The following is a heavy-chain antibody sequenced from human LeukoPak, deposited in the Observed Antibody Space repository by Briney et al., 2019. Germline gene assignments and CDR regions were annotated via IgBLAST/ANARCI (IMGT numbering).Heavy chain of an antibody. CDR1: GGTFSSYA. CDR2: IIPIFGTA. Sequence: SVKGYCKASGGTFSSYAISWVRQAPGQGLDWMGGIIPIFGTANYAQKFQGRVTITADESTSTAYMELSSLRSEDTAVYYCARGSSVRYFDWLPSVPLYYYYMDVWGKGTTVTISS. CDR3: ARGSSVRYFDWLPSVPLYYYYMDV. J-gene: IGHJ6*03. D-gene: IGHD3-9*01. V-gene: IGHV1-69*13.